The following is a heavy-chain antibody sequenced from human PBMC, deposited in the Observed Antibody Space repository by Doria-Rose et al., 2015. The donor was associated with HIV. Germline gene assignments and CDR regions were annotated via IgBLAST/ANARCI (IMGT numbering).Heavy chain of an antibody. D-gene: IGHD3-3*01. CDR3: TRGKRPRFPWDF. CDR1: GGSLGGYH. J-gene: IGHJ4*02. V-gene: IGHV4-34*01. Sequence: QVQLQESDAGLLKPPETLSLTCAVYGGSLGGYHWSWIRQSPGKGLEWTGEISHSGTTDYNPSLKSRVIMSVDSSKKQISLKLNSVTAADTAVYHCTRGKRPRFPWDFWGQGTVVTVSS. CDR2: ISHSGTT.